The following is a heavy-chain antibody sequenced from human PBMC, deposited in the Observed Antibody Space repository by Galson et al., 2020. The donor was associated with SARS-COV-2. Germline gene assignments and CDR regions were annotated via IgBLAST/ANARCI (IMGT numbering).Heavy chain of an antibody. CDR3: LSFSSTRDNY. CDR1: GFTFSDFA. J-gene: IGHJ4*02. D-gene: IGHD6-13*01. V-gene: IGHV3-64D*09. Sequence: AGPLRLPCSASGFTFSDFAMHWVRQAPGKGLEYVSAISSNGGTSFYADSVNGRFTMSRDNAKNTFYLQMTGLRVEDTAFYYCLSFSSTRDNYCGQGTLGAVTS. CDR2: ISSNGGTS.